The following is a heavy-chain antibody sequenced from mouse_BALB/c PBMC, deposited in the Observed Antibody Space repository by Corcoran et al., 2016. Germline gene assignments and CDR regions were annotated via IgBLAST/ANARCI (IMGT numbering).Heavy chain of an antibody. CDR2: IYPGSGNT. D-gene: IGHD2-4*01. CDR1: GYTFTDYY. V-gene: IGHV1-84*02. CDR3: ARHYDYDGPFAY. Sequence: QLQLQKSGPELVKPGASVKISCKASGYTFTDYYINWVQQKPGQGLEWIGWIYPGSGNTKYNEKFKGKATLTVDTSSSTAYMQLSSLTSEDTAVYVCARHYDYDGPFAYWGQGTLVTVSA. J-gene: IGHJ3*01.